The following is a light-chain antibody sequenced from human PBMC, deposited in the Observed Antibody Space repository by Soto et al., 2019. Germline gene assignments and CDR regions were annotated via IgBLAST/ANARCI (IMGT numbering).Light chain of an antibody. CDR1: SSDVGGYNY. V-gene: IGLV2-14*01. J-gene: IGLJ1*01. CDR2: EVS. CDR3: SSYTRTSTRV. Sequence: QPAFVSGSPGQSITISCTGTSSDVGGYNYVSWYQHPPGKAPKLMISEVSNRPSGVSNRFSGSKSGNTASLTISGLQAEDEADYDCSSYTRTSTRVFGTGTKLTVL.